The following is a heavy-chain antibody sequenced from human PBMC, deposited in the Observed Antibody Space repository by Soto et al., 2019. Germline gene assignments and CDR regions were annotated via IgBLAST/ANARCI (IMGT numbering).Heavy chain of an antibody. CDR2: ISYDGSNK. CDR1: GFTFSSYG. J-gene: IGHJ4*02. D-gene: IGHD2-2*01. V-gene: IGHV3-30*03. CDR3: ARDPSLGYCISTSCPDFDY. Sequence: PGESLRLSCEASGFTFSSYGMHWFRQAPGKGLEWVEVISYDGSNKYYADSAKGRFTISRDNSKNTLYLQMNSLRAEDTALYYCARDPSLGYCISTSCPDFDYWGQGT.